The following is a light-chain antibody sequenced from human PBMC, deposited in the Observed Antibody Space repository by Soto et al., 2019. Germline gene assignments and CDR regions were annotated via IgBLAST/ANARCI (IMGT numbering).Light chain of an antibody. V-gene: IGLV3-21*02. CDR1: NIGSKS. CDR2: DDS. J-gene: IGLJ3*02. CDR3: QVWDNVSDHWV. Sequence: SYVMTQPPSVSVAPGQTAKISCGGNNIGSKSVHWYQQKPGQAPVLDIYDDSDRPSGIPERFSGSNSGNTATVTISSVEAGDEADYYCQVWDNVSDHWVFGGGTKLTVL.